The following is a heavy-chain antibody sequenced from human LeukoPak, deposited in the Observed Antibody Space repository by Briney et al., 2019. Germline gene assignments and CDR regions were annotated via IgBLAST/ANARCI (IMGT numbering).Heavy chain of an antibody. CDR2: ISGSGGST. V-gene: IGHV3-23*01. J-gene: IGHJ5*02. D-gene: IGHD3-3*01. CDR3: AKDRGFGVVIIIDP. Sequence: PGGSLRLSCAASGFTFSSYAMSWVRQVPGKGLEWVSAISGSGGSTYYADSVKGRFTISRDNSKNTLYLQMNSLRAEDTAVYYCAKDRGFGVVIIIDPWGQGTLVTVSS. CDR1: GFTFSSYA.